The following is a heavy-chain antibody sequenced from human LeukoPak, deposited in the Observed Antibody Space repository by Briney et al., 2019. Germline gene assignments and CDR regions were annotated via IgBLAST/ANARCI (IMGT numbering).Heavy chain of an antibody. CDR2: IYHSGRT. CDR3: VFEAFDI. Sequence: SETLSLTCTVSGYSISSGYYWGWIRPPPGKGLEWIGIIYHSGRTDYNPSLKSRVTISEDTSKNQFSLKLSSDCARAFRGIFGVFEAFDIWGQGTMVTVSS. J-gene: IGHJ3*02. V-gene: IGHV4-38-2*02. D-gene: IGHD3-3*01. CDR1: GYSISSGYY.